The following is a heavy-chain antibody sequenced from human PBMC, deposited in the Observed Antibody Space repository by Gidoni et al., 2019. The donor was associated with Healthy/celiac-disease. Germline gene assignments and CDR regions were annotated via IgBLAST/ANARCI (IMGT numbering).Heavy chain of an antibody. CDR2: ISAYNGNT. CDR1: AYTFTSYG. Sequence: QVQLVQSGSEVKKPGASVKVSCTASAYTFTSYGISWVRQAPGQGLEWMGWISAYNGNTNYAQKLQGRVTMTTDTSTSTAYMELRSLRSDDTAVYYCARAPDLIVGATRPLDYWGQGTLVTVSS. J-gene: IGHJ4*02. D-gene: IGHD1-26*01. V-gene: IGHV1-18*01. CDR3: ARAPDLIVGATRPLDY.